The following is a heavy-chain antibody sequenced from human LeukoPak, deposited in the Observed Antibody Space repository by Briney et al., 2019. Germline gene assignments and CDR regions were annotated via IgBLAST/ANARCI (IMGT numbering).Heavy chain of an antibody. D-gene: IGHD3-22*01. CDR2: INPDSGGR. V-gene: IGHV1-2*02. Sequence: GASVKVSCKAFGYTFTDYYMHWVQQAPGQGLEWMGWINPDSGGRNSAQRFQGRVTMTRDTSINTAYMELNRLRSDDTALYYCAKVYDRSGYYLPTFDHWGQGTLVTVSS. J-gene: IGHJ4*02. CDR1: GYTFTDYY. CDR3: AKVYDRSGYYLPTFDH.